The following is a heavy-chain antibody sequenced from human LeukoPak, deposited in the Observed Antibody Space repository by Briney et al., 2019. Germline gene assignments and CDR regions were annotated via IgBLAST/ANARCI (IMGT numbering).Heavy chain of an antibody. D-gene: IGHD2-8*01. CDR2: TYYRSKWYR. Sequence: SQTLSLTCAISGDSVSSSSATWNWIRQSPSRGLEWLGRTYYRSKWYRDYAISLKGRITIDPDTSENQFSLQLNSVTPEDTAVYYCAREGGLTVEPVFDYWGQGTLVTVSS. CDR1: GDSVSSSSAT. V-gene: IGHV6-1*01. J-gene: IGHJ4*02. CDR3: AREGGLTVEPVFDY.